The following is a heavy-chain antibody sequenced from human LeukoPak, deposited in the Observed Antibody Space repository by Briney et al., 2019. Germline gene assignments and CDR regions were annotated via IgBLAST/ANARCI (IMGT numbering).Heavy chain of an antibody. CDR2: ISSSSSYI. Sequence: GGSLRLSCAAFGFTFSSYSMNWVRQAPGKGLEWVSSISSSSSYIYYADSVKGRFTISRDNAKNSLYLQMNSLRAEDTAVYYCARPGIAVAGEFFDYWGQGTLVTVSS. CDR1: GFTFSSYS. D-gene: IGHD6-19*01. V-gene: IGHV3-21*01. CDR3: ARPGIAVAGEFFDY. J-gene: IGHJ4*02.